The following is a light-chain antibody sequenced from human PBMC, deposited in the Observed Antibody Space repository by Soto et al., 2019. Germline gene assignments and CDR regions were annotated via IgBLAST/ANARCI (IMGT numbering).Light chain of an antibody. CDR1: QSISSW. V-gene: IGKV1-5*03. CDR2: EAS. CDR3: QYYKEHST. Sequence: DIQMTQSPSTLSASAGDRVTITCRASQSISSWLAWYQQKPGKAPKLLIYEASSSEIGVPPRFSGSGFGTEFTLTISSLQPEDSATYYCQYYKEHSTFGQGTRLEIK. J-gene: IGKJ1*01.